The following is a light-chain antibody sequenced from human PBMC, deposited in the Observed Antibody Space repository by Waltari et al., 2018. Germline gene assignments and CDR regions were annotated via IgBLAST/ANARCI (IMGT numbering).Light chain of an antibody. J-gene: IGLJ2*01. Sequence: QSALTQPPSVSGSPGQSVTISCTGPSSAVGRYNLVASYQQPPGTAPKLMIYEVNNRPSGVPDRFSGSKSGNTASLTISGLQAEDEADYYCSSYTGTTTLVVFGGGTKLTVL. CDR1: SSAVGRYNL. CDR3: SSYTGTTTLVV. V-gene: IGLV2-18*02. CDR2: EVN.